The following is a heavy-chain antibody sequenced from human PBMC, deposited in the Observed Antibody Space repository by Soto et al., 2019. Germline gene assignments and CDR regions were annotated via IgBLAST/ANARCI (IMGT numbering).Heavy chain of an antibody. J-gene: IGHJ3*02. CDR1: GFTFSSYG. CDR3: EKDPIAGATLDSDDAFDI. D-gene: IGHD1-26*01. Sequence: QVQLVESGGGVVQPGRSLRLSCAASGFTFSSYGMHWVRQAPGKGLEWVAVISYDGSNKYYADSVKGRFTISRDNSKNTLYLQMNSLRAEDTAVYYCEKDPIAGATLDSDDAFDIWGQGTMVTVSS. CDR2: ISYDGSNK. V-gene: IGHV3-30*18.